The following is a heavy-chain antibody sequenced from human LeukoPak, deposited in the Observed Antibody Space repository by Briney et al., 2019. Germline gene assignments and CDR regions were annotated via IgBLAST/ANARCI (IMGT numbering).Heavy chain of an antibody. CDR3: ARGSGLLGNYYDSSGVFDY. V-gene: IGHV4-31*03. CDR2: IYYSGST. D-gene: IGHD3-22*01. J-gene: IGHJ4*02. CDR1: GGSISSGGYY. Sequence: PSETLSLTCTVSGGSISSGGYYWSWIRQHPGKGLEWIGYIYYSGSTYYNPSLKSRVTISVDTSKNQFPLKLSSVTAADTAVYYCARGSGLLGNYYDSSGVFDYWGQGTLVTVSS.